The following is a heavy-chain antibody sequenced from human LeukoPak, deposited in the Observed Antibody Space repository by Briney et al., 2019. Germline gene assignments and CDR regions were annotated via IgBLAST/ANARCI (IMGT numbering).Heavy chain of an antibody. CDR1: GFTFSTYA. CDR3: AKDGRGGNCCNWFDP. Sequence: GGSLRLSCAASGFTFSTYAMGWVRQAPGKGLEWVSGISGSDGSTDYADSVKGRFTISRDNSKNTLYLQMNSLRAEDTAVYHCAKDGRGGNCCNWFDPWGQGTLVTVSS. J-gene: IGHJ5*02. D-gene: IGHD2-15*01. V-gene: IGHV3-23*01. CDR2: ISGSDGST.